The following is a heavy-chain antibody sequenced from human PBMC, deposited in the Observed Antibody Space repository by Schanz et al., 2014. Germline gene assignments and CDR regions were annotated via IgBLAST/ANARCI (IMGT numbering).Heavy chain of an antibody. CDR2: ISGSGGST. D-gene: IGHD1-26*01. J-gene: IGHJ4*02. V-gene: IGHV3-23*01. CDR1: GFTFSSYA. Sequence: EVQLLESGGGLVQPGGSLRLSCAASGFTFSSYAMSWVRQAPGKGLEWVSAISGSGGSTYYADSVKGRFTISRDNSKNTLFLQMNSLRAEDTAVYYCARDHTTESYYSAGPPIDYWGQGTLLTVPS. CDR3: ARDHTTESYYSAGPPIDY.